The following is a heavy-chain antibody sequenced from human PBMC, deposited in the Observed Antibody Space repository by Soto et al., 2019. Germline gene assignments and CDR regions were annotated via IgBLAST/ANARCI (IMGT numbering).Heavy chain of an antibody. CDR3: ARGGGPSLEILATYDS. V-gene: IGHV4-59*01. CDR1: GGSMSSNY. J-gene: IGHJ4*02. CDR2: IYFQGTT. D-gene: IGHD5-12*01. Sequence: SETLSLTCTVSGGSMSSNYWSWIRQAPGKGLEWVGYIYFQGTTNYNPSLRSRVTILIDMSKNQFSLTMTSMTAADTAVYYCARGGGPSLEILATYDSWGPGSLVT.